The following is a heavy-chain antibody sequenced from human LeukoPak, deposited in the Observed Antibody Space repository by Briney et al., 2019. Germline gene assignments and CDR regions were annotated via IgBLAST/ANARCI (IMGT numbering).Heavy chain of an antibody. D-gene: IGHD5-24*01. V-gene: IGHV5-51*01. CDR2: IYPGDSDT. CDR1: GYSFTTYW. Sequence: GESLKISCKGSGYSFTTYWIAWVRQTPDKGLEWMGIIYPGDSDTTYSPSFQGQVTISADKSINTAYLQWGSLRASDAAVYYCARGPLQVSVQYWYFDLWGRGTLVTVSS. J-gene: IGHJ2*01. CDR3: ARGPLQVSVQYWYFDL.